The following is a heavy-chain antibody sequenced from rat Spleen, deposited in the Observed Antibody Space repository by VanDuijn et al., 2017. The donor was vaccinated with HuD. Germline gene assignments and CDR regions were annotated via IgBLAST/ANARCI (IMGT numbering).Heavy chain of an antibody. CDR2: VSSGGTT. CDR3: ARGGLWFAY. Sequence: QVQLKESGPGLVQPSQTLSLTCTVSGFSLSSNGVSWVRQPPGKGLEWITAVSSGGTTYYNSGLKSRLSISRDTSKSQVFLKMISLKTEDTATYYCARGGLWFAYWGQGTLVTVSS. J-gene: IGHJ3*01. V-gene: IGHV2S8*01. CDR1: GFSLSSNG.